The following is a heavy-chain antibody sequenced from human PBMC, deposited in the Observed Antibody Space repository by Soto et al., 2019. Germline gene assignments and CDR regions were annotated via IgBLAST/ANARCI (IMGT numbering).Heavy chain of an antibody. CDR1: GFTFSSYG. CDR2: ISYDGSNK. V-gene: IGHV3-30*18. D-gene: IGHD6-13*01. Sequence: QVQLVESRGGVVQPGRSLRLSCAASGFTFSSYGMHWVRQAPGKGLEWVAVISYDGSNKYYADSVKGRFTISRDNSKNTMSLQMNSMRAEDTAVYYCAKSQSFIAAAGNDAFDIWGQGTMVTVSS. CDR3: AKSQSFIAAAGNDAFDI. J-gene: IGHJ3*02.